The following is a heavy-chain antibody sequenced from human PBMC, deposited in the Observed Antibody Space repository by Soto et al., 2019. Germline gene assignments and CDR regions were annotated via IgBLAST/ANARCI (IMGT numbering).Heavy chain of an antibody. CDR2: ILPVFGTS. J-gene: IGHJ4*02. CDR3: AREPSRYQSYYFDY. D-gene: IGHD2-2*01. Sequence: QLHLVQSGSEVKKPGSSVRVSCKTSGGTLSNYGLSWVRLAPGQGLEWMGGILPVFGTSNYAQKFQDRLTITADESTTTAYMDLTRLTSDDTAVYYCAREPSRYQSYYFDYWGQGTLVTVSS. V-gene: IGHV1-69*12. CDR1: GGTLSNYG.